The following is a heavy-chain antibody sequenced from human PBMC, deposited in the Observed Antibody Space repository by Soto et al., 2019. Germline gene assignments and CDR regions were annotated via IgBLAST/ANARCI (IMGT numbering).Heavy chain of an antibody. V-gene: IGHV4-59*01. CDR1: GDSINTYY. CDR2: VYYSGST. CDR3: ARTRMIESWIDY. D-gene: IGHD2-21*01. J-gene: IGHJ4*01. Sequence: SETLSLTCDVSGDSINTYYWSWIRQPPGKGLEWIGYVYYSGSTLYNPSLESRVTLSIDMSKKQVSLKLNSVIAADTAVYYCARTRMIESWIDYWGHGTLVTVSS.